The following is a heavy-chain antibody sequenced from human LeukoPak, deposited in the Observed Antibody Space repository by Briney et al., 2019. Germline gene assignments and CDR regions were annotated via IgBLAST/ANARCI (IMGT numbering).Heavy chain of an antibody. D-gene: IGHD3-10*01. CDR3: TTGPFDYYGSASYLANGMDV. Sequence: PGGSLRLSCAASGFTFTNAWMSWVRQAPGKGLEWIGRIKSKTDGGTTDYTAPVKGRFTISRDDSKDTLYLQMNSLKTKDTAVYYYTTGPFDYYGSASYLANGMDVWGQGTTVTVSS. CDR2: IKSKTDGGTT. J-gene: IGHJ6*02. V-gene: IGHV3-15*01. CDR1: GFTFTNAW.